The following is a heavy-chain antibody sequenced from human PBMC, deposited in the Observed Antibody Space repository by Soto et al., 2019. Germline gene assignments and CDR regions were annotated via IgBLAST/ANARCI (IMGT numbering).Heavy chain of an antibody. Sequence: SVKVSCKASGGTFSSYAISWVRQAPGQGLEWMGGIIPIFGTANYAQKFQGRVTITADESTSTAYMELSSLRSEDTAVYYCAGGYRSRWTKGGGAFDIWGQGTMVTVSS. V-gene: IGHV1-69*13. CDR1: GGTFSSYA. CDR2: IIPIFGTA. CDR3: AGGYRSRWTKGGGAFDI. J-gene: IGHJ3*02. D-gene: IGHD6-13*01.